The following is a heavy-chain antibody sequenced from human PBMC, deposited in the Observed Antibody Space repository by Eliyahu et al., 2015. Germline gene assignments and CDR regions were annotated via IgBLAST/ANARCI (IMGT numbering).Heavy chain of an antibody. V-gene: IGHV4-4*07. CDR2: IYTSGST. CDR3: ARDGWVYSSSSAGGMAYYMDV. Sequence: LEWIGRIYTSGSTNYNPSFKSRVTISVDTSKNQFSLKLSSVTAPDTAVYYCARDGWVYSSSSAGGMAYYMDVWGKGTTVTVSS. D-gene: IGHD6-6*01. J-gene: IGHJ6*03.